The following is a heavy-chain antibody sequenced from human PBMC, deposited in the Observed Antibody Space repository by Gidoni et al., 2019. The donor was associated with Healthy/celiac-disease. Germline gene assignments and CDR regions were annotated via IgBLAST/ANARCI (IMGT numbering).Heavy chain of an antibody. J-gene: IGHJ4*02. D-gene: IGHD3-3*01. Sequence: VQLVESGGGLVKPGGSLRLSCAASGFTFSNAWMSWVRQAPGKGLEWVGRIKSKTDGGTTDYAAPVKGRFTISRDDSKNTLYLQMNSLKTEDTAVYYCTTAFRDFWSGYTFDYWGQGTLVTVSS. CDR2: IKSKTDGGTT. CDR1: GFTFSNAW. V-gene: IGHV3-15*01. CDR3: TTAFRDFWSGYTFDY.